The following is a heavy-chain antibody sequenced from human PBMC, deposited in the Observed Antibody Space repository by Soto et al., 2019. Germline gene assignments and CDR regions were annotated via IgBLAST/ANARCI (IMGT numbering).Heavy chain of an antibody. CDR2: INHSGST. D-gene: IGHD2-2*02. Sequence: SETLSLTCAVYGGFFSGYYWSWIRQPPGKGLEWIGEINHSGSTNYNPSLKSRVTISVDTSKNQFSLKLSSVTAADTAVYYCARGRPRYCSSTSCYRDYYYYGMDVWGQGTTVTVSS. CDR1: GGFFSGYY. CDR3: ARGRPRYCSSTSCYRDYYYYGMDV. V-gene: IGHV4-34*01. J-gene: IGHJ6*02.